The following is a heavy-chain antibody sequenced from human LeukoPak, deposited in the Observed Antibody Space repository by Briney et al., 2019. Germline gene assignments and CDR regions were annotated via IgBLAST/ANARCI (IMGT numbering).Heavy chain of an antibody. CDR1: GFTFSSYA. CDR3: AKDWFYDSSGYPLVGWVHRWLVY. J-gene: IGHJ4*02. Sequence: GGSLRLSCAASGFTFSSYAMSWVRQAPGKGLEWVSAISGSGGSTYYADSVKGRFTISRDNSKNTLYLQMNSLRAEDTAVYYCAKDWFYDSSGYPLVGWVHRWLVYWGQGTLVTVSS. V-gene: IGHV3-23*01. CDR2: ISGSGGST. D-gene: IGHD3-22*01.